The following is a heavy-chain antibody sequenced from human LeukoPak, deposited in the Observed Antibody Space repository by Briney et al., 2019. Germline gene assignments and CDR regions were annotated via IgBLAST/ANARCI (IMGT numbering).Heavy chain of an antibody. CDR1: GYSFTRYW. V-gene: IGHV5-51*01. CDR2: VYPDDSDT. Sequence: GESLKISCKTSGYSFTRYWIAWVRQTPGKGLEWMGIVYPDDSDTRYSPAFQGQVTISADKSITTAYLHWSSLKASDTAVYYCARHGHCTNGVCYSNYYYHMDVWGKGTTVTVSS. CDR3: ARHGHCTNGVCYSNYYYHMDV. D-gene: IGHD2-8*01. J-gene: IGHJ6*03.